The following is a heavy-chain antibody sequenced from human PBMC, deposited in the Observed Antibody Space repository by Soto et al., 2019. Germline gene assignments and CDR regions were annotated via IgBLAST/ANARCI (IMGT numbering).Heavy chain of an antibody. CDR2: IYTTGSS. CDR1: GDSTSTYS. Sequence: QVQLQESGPGLVKPSETLSLTCTFSGDSTSTYSWNWIRQPAGKGLGWIGRIYTTGSSNYNPSLESRIAISVEPSKNQFFLKLSSVTAADTAVYYCAGAAYNYGPFDSWGQGTLVTVSS. D-gene: IGHD5-18*01. V-gene: IGHV4-4*07. J-gene: IGHJ4*02. CDR3: AGAAYNYGPFDS.